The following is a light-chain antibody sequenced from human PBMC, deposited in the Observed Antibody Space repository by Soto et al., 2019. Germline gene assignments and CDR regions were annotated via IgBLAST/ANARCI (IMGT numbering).Light chain of an antibody. V-gene: IGKV1-9*01. CDR1: QGINTF. Sequence: DIQLTQSPSFLSASVGDRVTITCRASQGINTFFAWYQQKSGRAPKLLIYDASTLQSGFPSRFGGSGSGTEFTLTISSLQPEDFATYYCQQLKDYPLTFGGGTKVEI. J-gene: IGKJ4*01. CDR2: DAS. CDR3: QQLKDYPLT.